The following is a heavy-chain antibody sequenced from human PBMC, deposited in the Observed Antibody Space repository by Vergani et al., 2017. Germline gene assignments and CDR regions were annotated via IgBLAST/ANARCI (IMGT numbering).Heavy chain of an antibody. D-gene: IGHD3-10*01. J-gene: IGHJ4*02. CDR1: GYTFTSYY. CDR3: ARDGRFGDEAIGGVDY. Sequence: VQLVQSGAEVKKPGASVKVSCKASGYTFTSYYMHWVRQAPGQGLAWMGIINPSGGSTSYAQKFQGRVTMTSDTATSTVYMELSSLRSEDTAVYYCARDGRFGDEAIGGVDYWGQGTLVTVSS. V-gene: IGHV1-46*01. CDR2: INPSGGST.